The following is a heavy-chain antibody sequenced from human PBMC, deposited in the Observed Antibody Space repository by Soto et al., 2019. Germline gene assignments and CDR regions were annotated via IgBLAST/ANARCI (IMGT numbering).Heavy chain of an antibody. CDR3: ARGGAVAGPYYYYGMDV. D-gene: IGHD6-19*01. J-gene: IGHJ6*02. Sequence: QVQLVQSGAEVKKPGASVKVSCKASGYTFTSYDINWVRQATGQGLEWMGWMNPNSGNTGYAQKFKGRVTMTRNTSISTAYMELSSLRSEDTAVYYCARGGAVAGPYYYYGMDVWGQGTTVTVSS. CDR2: MNPNSGNT. CDR1: GYTFTSYD. V-gene: IGHV1-8*01.